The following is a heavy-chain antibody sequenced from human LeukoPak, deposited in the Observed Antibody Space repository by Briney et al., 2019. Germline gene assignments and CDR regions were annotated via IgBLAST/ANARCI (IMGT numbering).Heavy chain of an antibody. D-gene: IGHD3-10*01. CDR1: GYTFTSYG. CDR2: ISAHNGNT. V-gene: IGHV1-18*01. Sequence: ASVKVSCKASGYTFTSYGISWVRQAPGQGLEWMGWISAHNGNTNYAQKLQGRVTMTTDTSTSTAYMELRSLRSDDTAVYYCARDLPSTIYYGSGSYNDYWGQGTLVTVSS. J-gene: IGHJ4*02. CDR3: ARDLPSTIYYGSGSYNDY.